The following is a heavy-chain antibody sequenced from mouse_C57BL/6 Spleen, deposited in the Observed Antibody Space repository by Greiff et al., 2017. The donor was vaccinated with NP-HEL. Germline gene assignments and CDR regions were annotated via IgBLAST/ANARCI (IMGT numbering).Heavy chain of an antibody. CDR3: ARTIYYGYDPYAMDY. CDR2: IYPGDGDT. D-gene: IGHD2-2*01. V-gene: IGHV1-80*01. J-gene: IGHJ4*01. CDR1: GYAFSSYW. Sequence: VQLQQSGAELVKPGASVKISCKASGYAFSSYWMNWVKQRPGKGLEWIGQIYPGDGDTNYNGKFKGKATLTADKSSSTAYMQLSSLTSEDSAVYFCARTIYYGYDPYAMDYWGQGTSVTVSS.